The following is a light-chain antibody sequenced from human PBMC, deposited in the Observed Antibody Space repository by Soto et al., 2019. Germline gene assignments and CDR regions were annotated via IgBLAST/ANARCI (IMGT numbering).Light chain of an antibody. J-gene: IGLJ3*02. CDR1: SSNIGSHS. CDR2: RSS. Sequence: QSVLTQPASVSGAPGQRITISCSGSSSNIGSHSVNWYQQLPGTAPKLLIYRSSQRPSGVPDRFSGSKSGTSASLAISGLQSGDEADYYRALWDDSLNGPVFGGGTKVTVL. V-gene: IGLV1-44*01. CDR3: ALWDDSLNGPV.